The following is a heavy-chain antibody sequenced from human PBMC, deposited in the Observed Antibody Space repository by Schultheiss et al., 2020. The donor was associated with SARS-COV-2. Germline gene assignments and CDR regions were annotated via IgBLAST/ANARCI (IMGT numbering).Heavy chain of an antibody. CDR3: ARDGVVPAKGYNWFDP. D-gene: IGHD2-2*01. CDR2: ISAYNGNR. Sequence: ASVKVSCRTSGGAFNSYGISWVRQAPGQGLEWMGWISAYNGNRNYAQKFQGRVTMTTDTSTSTAYMELRSLRSDDTAVYYCARDGVVPAKGYNWFDPWGQGTLVTVSS. J-gene: IGHJ5*02. V-gene: IGHV1-18*01. CDR1: GGAFNSYG.